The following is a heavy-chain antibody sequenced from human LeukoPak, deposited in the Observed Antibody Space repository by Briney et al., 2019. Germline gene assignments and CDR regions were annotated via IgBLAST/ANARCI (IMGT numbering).Heavy chain of an antibody. V-gene: IGHV7-4-1*02. D-gene: IGHD3-9*01. Sequence: GASVKVSCKASGYTFTSYAMNWVRQAPGQGLEWMGWINTNTGNPTYAQGFTGRFVFSLDTSVSTAYLQISSLKAEDTVVYYCARDPVRYFDWLSGFDPWGQGTLVTVSS. CDR1: GYTFTSYA. J-gene: IGHJ5*02. CDR3: ARDPVRYFDWLSGFDP. CDR2: INTNTGNP.